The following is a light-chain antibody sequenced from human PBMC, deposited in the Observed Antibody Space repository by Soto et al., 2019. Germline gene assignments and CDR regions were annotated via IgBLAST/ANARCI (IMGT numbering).Light chain of an antibody. Sequence: QSVLTQSSSASASLGSSVKLTCTLSSGHSSYIIAWHQQQPGKAPRYLMKLEGSGSYNKGSGVPDRFSGSSSGADRYLTISNLQFEHEADYHCETWDSNLNWVFGGGTKVTVL. CDR3: ETWDSNLNWV. CDR1: SGHSSYI. J-gene: IGLJ3*02. CDR2: LEGSGSY. V-gene: IGLV4-60*02.